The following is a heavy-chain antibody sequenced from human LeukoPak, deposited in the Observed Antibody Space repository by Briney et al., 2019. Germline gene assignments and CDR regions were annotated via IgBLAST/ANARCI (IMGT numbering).Heavy chain of an antibody. CDR2: IYYSGST. J-gene: IGHJ4*02. V-gene: IGHV4-39*01. CDR1: GGSFSGYY. CDR3: ARRLRGVTLRRTFDY. Sequence: SETLSLTCAVYGGSFSGYYWGWIRQPPGKGLEWIGSIYYSGSTYYNPSLKSRVTISVDTSKNQFSLKLSSVTAADTAVYYCARRLRGVTLRRTFDYWGQGTLVTVSS. D-gene: IGHD3-10*01.